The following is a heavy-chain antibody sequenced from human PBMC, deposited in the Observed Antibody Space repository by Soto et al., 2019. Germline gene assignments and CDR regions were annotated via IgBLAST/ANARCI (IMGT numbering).Heavy chain of an antibody. CDR2: LYYSGST. CDR3: ARTTIFGVVTESYMDV. D-gene: IGHD3-3*01. J-gene: IGHJ6*03. CDR1: GGSISSYY. V-gene: IGHV4-59*08. Sequence: QVQLQESGPGLVKPSETLSLTCTVSGGSISSYYWSWIRQPPGKGLEWIGYLYYSGSTNYNPSLKSRVTRSVDTSKNQFSLKLSSVTAADTAVYYCARTTIFGVVTESYMDVWGKGTTVTVSS.